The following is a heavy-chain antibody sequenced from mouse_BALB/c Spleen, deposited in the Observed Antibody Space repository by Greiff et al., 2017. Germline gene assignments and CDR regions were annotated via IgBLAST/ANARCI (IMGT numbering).Heavy chain of an antibody. D-gene: IGHD1-1*01. Sequence: QVQLKEPGAELVKPGASVKLSCKASGYTFTSYWMHWVKQRPGQGLEWIGEIDPSDSYTNYNQKFKGKATLTVDKSSSTAYMQLSSLTSEDSAVYYCASYGSFFAYWGQGTLVTVSA. CDR3: ASYGSFFAY. CDR2: IDPSDSYT. V-gene: IGHV1-69*02. CDR1: GYTFTSYW. J-gene: IGHJ3*01.